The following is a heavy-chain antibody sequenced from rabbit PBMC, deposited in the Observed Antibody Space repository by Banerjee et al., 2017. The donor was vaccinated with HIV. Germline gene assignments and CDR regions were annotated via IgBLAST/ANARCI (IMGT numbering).Heavy chain of an antibody. Sequence: QEHLVESGGGLVTLGGSLKLTCKASGIDFSRSFWISWVRQTPGKGLEWIGCIYPIYGATDYASWVNGRFTVSLDNAQNTVFLQMTSLTAADTATYFCARGLVAGVLDLWGQGTLVTVS. CDR1: GIDFSRSFW. V-gene: IGHV1S43*01. J-gene: IGHJ4*01. CDR2: IYPIYGAT. CDR3: ARGLVAGVLDL. D-gene: IGHD3-3*01.